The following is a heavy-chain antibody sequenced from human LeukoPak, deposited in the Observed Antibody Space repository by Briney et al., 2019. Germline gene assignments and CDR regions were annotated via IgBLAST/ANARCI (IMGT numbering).Heavy chain of an antibody. Sequence: GRSLRLSCAASGFTFSSYAMHWVRQAPGKGLEWVAVISYDGSNKYYADSVKGRFTIPRDNSKNTLYLQMNSLRAVDTAVYHCASDGFGFRRIVVVPAAIDSWGQGTLVTVSS. CDR3: ASDGFGFRRIVVVPAAIDS. J-gene: IGHJ4*02. D-gene: IGHD2-2*01. CDR2: ISYDGSNK. V-gene: IGHV3-30-3*01. CDR1: GFTFSSYA.